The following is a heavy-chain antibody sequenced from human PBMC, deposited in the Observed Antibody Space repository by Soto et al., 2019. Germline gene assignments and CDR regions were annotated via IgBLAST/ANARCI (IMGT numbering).Heavy chain of an antibody. CDR1: GFTFSSYG. CDR3: ARETRGYRAAAGTFWFDP. J-gene: IGHJ5*02. Sequence: QVQLVESGGGVVQPGRSLRLSCAASGFTFSSYGMHWVRQAPGKGLEWVAVIWYDGSNKYYADSVKGRFTISRDNSKNTLYLQMNSLRAEDTAVYYCARETRGYRAAAGTFWFDPWGQGTLVTVSS. CDR2: IWYDGSNK. V-gene: IGHV3-33*01. D-gene: IGHD6-13*01.